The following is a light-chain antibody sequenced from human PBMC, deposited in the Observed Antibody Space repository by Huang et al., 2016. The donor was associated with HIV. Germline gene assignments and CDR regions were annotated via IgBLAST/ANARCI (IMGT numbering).Light chain of an antibody. CDR2: GTS. V-gene: IGKV3-20*01. Sequence: LTQSPGSLSLSPGDRVTLSCRASQSVDSGYVAWYHQKPGQSPRLIVYGTSSRASGIPSRCSGSGSGRDFSLTSSGLDSEDFGVYYCQQYGSSMATFGQGTKVDI. CDR3: QQYGSSMAT. CDR1: QSVDSGY. J-gene: IGKJ2*01.